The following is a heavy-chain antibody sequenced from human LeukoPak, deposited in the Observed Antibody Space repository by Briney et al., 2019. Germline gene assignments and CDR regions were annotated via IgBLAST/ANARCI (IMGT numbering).Heavy chain of an antibody. CDR2: ISAYKGST. CDR1: RYTFSSSG. J-gene: IGHJ4*02. V-gene: IGHV1-18*01. Sequence: ASLKVCCKASRYTFSSSGISCVRQAPGHRLEWMGWISAYKGSTNYAQKLQGSNTMTTDTSTSTAYMELRSMRSDETAVYYCARDRRYGSGRPSPEAFGYRGQGTLVTVSS. D-gene: IGHD3-10*01. CDR3: ARDRRYGSGRPSPEAFGY.